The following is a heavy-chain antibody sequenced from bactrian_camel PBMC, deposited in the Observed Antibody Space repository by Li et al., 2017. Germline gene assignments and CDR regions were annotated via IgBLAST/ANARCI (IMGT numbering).Heavy chain of an antibody. CDR2: IRSDGTI. J-gene: IGHJ4*01. Sequence: HVQLVESGGGSVQAGGSLKLSCVASAYLLISCERAWYRQSPGKEREMVSSIRSDGTIRDASSVKGRFTISQGNSKNSLYLQMNSLKPEDTAMYYCAASRGVASFSAMTYAYWGQGTQVTVS. CDR3: AASRGVASFSAMTYAY. D-gene: IGHD1*01. V-gene: IGHV3S55*01. CDR1: AYLLISCE.